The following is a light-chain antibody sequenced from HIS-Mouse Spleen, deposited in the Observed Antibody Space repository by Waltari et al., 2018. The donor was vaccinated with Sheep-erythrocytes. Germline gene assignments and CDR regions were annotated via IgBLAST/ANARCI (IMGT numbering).Light chain of an antibody. V-gene: IGLV2-11*01. CDR3: CSYAGSYNHV. CDR1: SSDAGGYTY. J-gene: IGLJ1*01. Sequence: QSALTQPRSVSGSPGQSVTISCTGTSSDAGGYTYVSWYQQHPGKAPKLMIYDVSKRPSGVPDRFSGSKSGNTASLTISVLQAEDEADYYCCSYAGSYNHVFATGTKVTVL. CDR2: DVS.